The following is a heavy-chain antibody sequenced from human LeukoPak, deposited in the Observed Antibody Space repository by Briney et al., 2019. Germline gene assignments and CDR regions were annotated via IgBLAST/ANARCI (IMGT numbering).Heavy chain of an antibody. Sequence: ASETLSLTCSVSAGSINRFYWNWIRQSPGKGLEWVGFIHHSGTTKINLSLQSRVTMSIDTSKNQLSLKLTSVTAADSALYFCATNTGSFFAWFDHWGQGILVTVSS. V-gene: IGHV4-59*03. D-gene: IGHD1-26*01. CDR1: AGSINRFY. J-gene: IGHJ5*02. CDR3: ATNTGSFFAWFDH. CDR2: IHHSGTT.